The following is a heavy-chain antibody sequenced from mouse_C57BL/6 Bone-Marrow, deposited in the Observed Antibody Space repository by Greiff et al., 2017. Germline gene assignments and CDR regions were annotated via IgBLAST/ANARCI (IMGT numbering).Heavy chain of an antibody. V-gene: IGHV5-4*01. CDR2: ISAGGSYT. Sequence: EVKLVESGGGLVKPGGSLKLSCAASGFTFSSYAMSWVRQTPEKRLEWVATISAGGSYTYYPDNVKGRYTISRDNAKNNMYLQMSHLKSEDTAMYYCAREGDWDYFDYWGQGTTLTVS. D-gene: IGHD4-1*01. J-gene: IGHJ2*01. CDR3: AREGDWDYFDY. CDR1: GFTFSSYA.